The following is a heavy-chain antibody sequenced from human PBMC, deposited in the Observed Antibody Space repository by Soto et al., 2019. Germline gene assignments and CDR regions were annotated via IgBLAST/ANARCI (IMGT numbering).Heavy chain of an antibody. D-gene: IGHD1-1*01. CDR1: GYTFTTYG. Sequence: ASVKVSCKASGYTFTTYGISWVRQAPGQGLEWMGWISPYNGTTKYAEKFQGEMTMTTDTATSTAYMDLRSLRSDDTAVYYCARDGERDTGLNFYYYLHGMDAWGQGTRVTVCS. CDR3: ARDGERDTGLNFYYYLHGMDA. V-gene: IGHV1-18*04. J-gene: IGHJ6*02. CDR2: ISPYNGTT.